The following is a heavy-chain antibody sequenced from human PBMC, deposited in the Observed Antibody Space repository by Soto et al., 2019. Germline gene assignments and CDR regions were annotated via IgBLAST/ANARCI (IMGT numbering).Heavy chain of an antibody. CDR3: AREVFSRLNSSGYDYPDGAFDI. Sequence: ASETLSLTCTVSGGSISTHYWSWIRQPPGKGLEWIGYIYYSGTTSYNPSLKSRVTISVDTSKNHFSLKLSSVTAADTAFYYCAREVFSRLNSSGYDYPDGAFDIWGQGTMVTVSS. J-gene: IGHJ3*02. CDR1: GGSISTHY. V-gene: IGHV4-59*11. CDR2: IYYSGTT. D-gene: IGHD3-22*01.